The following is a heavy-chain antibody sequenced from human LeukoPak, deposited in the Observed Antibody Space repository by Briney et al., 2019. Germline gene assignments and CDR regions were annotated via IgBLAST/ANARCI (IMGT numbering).Heavy chain of an antibody. CDR3: AKEGDGYH. Sequence: PGGSLRLSCAASGFTFSSYGMTWVRQAPGKGLEWVSAISGSGDGTYYADSVKGRFTISRDNSKNSLYLQMNSLRTEDTALYYCAKEGDGYHWGQGTMVTVSS. CDR1: GFTFSSYG. D-gene: IGHD5-24*01. V-gene: IGHV3-23*01. CDR2: ISGSGDGT. J-gene: IGHJ3*01.